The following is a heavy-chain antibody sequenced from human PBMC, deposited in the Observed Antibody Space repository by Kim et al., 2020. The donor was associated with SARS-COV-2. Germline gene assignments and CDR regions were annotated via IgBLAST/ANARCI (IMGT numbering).Heavy chain of an antibody. Sequence: ASVKVSCKASGYTFTSYYMHWVRQAPGQGLEWMGIINPSGGSTSYAQKFQGRVTMTRDTSTSTVYMELSSLRSEDTAAYYCARASIKYYYGSGSYYPIYYYYGMDVWGQGTTVTVSS. D-gene: IGHD3-10*01. J-gene: IGHJ6*02. CDR3: ARASIKYYYGSGSYYPIYYYYGMDV. CDR2: INPSGGST. V-gene: IGHV1-46*01. CDR1: GYTFTSYY.